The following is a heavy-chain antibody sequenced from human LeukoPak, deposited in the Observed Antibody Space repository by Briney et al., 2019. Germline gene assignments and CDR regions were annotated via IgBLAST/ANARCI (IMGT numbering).Heavy chain of an antibody. Sequence: SETLSLTCTVSGGSISSGGCYWSWIRQHPGKGLEWIGYIYYSGSTYYNPSLKSRVTISVDTSKNQFSLKLSSVTAADTAVYYCARVGDILTGYHDAFDIWGQGTMVTVSS. CDR3: ARVGDILTGYHDAFDI. D-gene: IGHD3-9*01. CDR2: IYYSGST. V-gene: IGHV4-31*03. J-gene: IGHJ3*02. CDR1: GGSISSGGCY.